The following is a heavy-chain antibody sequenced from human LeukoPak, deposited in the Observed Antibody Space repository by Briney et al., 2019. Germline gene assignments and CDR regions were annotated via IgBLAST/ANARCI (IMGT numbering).Heavy chain of an antibody. J-gene: IGHJ6*02. D-gene: IGHD2-21*01. CDR2: ISWNSGSI. CDR1: GFTFDDYA. CDR3: AKDKERFGGDYYYYGMDV. V-gene: IGHV3-9*01. Sequence: GRSLRLSCAASGFTFDDYAMHWVRQAPGKGLEWVSGISWNSGSIGYADSVKGRFTISRDNAKNSLYLQMNSLRAEDTAFYYCAKDKERFGGDYYYYGMDVWGQGTTVTVSS.